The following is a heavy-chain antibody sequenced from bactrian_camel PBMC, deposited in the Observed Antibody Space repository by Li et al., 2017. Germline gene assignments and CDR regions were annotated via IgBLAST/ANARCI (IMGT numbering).Heavy chain of an antibody. V-gene: IGHV3S53*01. CDR1: GYTYSSYC. D-gene: IGHD5*01. J-gene: IGHJ4*01. CDR3: AADQNEGMGWVRGDNEFNY. CDR2: IDSDGRT. Sequence: HVQLVESGGGSVQAGGSLRLSCAASGYTYSSYCMGWFRQAPGKEREGVAVIDSDGRTRYADSVKGRFTISKDNAKNTLYLQMNSLKPEDTAMYYCAADQNEGMGWVRGDNEFNYWGQGTQVTVS.